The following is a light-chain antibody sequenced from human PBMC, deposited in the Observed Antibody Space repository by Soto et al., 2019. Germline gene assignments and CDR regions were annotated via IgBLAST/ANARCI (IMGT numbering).Light chain of an antibody. CDR1: SSNIGNNY. Sequence: QSVLTPPPSLSAAPGQTVTISCSGGSSNIGNNYVSWYQQVAGTTPKLLIFDNNKRPSGIPDRFSGSKSGTSATLGIAGLQTGDAADYYCATWDSSLSAGLFGGGTQLTVL. J-gene: IGLJ7*01. V-gene: IGLV1-51*01. CDR3: ATWDSSLSAGL. CDR2: DNN.